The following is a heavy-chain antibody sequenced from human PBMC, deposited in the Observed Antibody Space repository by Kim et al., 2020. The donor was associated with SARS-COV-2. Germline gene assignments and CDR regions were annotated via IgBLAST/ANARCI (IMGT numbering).Heavy chain of an antibody. J-gene: IGHJ4*02. D-gene: IGHD3-22*01. V-gene: IGHV7-4-1*02. CDR1: GYTFTTYP. Sequence: ASVKVSCKASGYTFTTYPLHWLRQAPGQGPELMGWISTKTGNPTYVQGFTGRFVFSFDTSVSTAYLQISSLKAEDTAVYYCARGDTSGYLFAYWGQGSLVTVSS. CDR2: ISTKTGNP. CDR3: ARGDTSGYLFAY.